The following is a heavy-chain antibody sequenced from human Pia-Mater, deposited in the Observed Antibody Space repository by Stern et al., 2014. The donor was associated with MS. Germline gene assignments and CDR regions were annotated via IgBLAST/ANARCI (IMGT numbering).Heavy chain of an antibody. V-gene: IGHV1-69*12. CDR3: AGLVPRDSSPY. CDR1: GGNVTIYA. Sequence: QVQLEQSGAEVKKPGSSAKVSCKRFGGNVTIYAMSWVRQAPGQGLEWMGAIIPIFNKAQYAHCYQGRLTIIADESTSTVYMELSNRTSDDSALYYCAGLVPRDSSPYWGQGTLVTVSS. D-gene: IGHD3-22*01. J-gene: IGHJ4*02. CDR2: IIPIFNKA.